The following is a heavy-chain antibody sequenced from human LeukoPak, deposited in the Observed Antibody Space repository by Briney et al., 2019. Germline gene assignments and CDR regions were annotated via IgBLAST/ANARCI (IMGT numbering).Heavy chain of an antibody. V-gene: IGHV1-8*01. J-gene: IGHJ5*02. D-gene: IGHD3-10*01. Sequence: GASVKVSCKASGYTFTSYDINWVRQATGQGLEWTGWMNPNSGNTGYAQKFQGRVTMTRNTSISTAYMELSSLRSEDTAVYYCARVYYYGSGSYYSPWFDPWGQGTLVTVSS. CDR3: ARVYYYGSGSYYSPWFDP. CDR2: MNPNSGNT. CDR1: GYTFTSYD.